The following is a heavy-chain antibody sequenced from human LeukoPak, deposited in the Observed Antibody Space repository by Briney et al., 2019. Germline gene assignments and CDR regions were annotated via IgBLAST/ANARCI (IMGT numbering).Heavy chain of an antibody. CDR1: GFTFSSYA. CDR2: ISYDGSNK. CDR3: ARDRRGSSGWFNYYFDY. V-gene: IGHV3-30-3*01. Sequence: PGGSLRLSCAASGFTFSSYAMHWVRQAPGKGLEWVAVISYDGSNKYYADSVKGRFTISRDNSKNTLYLQMNSLRAEDTAVYYCARDRRGSSGWFNYYFDYWGQGTLVTVSS. J-gene: IGHJ4*02. D-gene: IGHD6-19*01.